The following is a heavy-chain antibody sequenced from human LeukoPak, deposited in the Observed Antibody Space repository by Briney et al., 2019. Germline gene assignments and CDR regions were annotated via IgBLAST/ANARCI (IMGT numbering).Heavy chain of an antibody. CDR1: GGSFSGYY. CDR3: ATSLRYCSSTSRYTVAAAPGY. J-gene: IGHJ4*02. CDR2: INHSGST. Sequence: SETLSLTCAVYGGSFSGYYWSWIRQPPGKGLEWIGEINHSGSTNYNPSLKSRVTISVDTSTNQCSLKLGSVTAADTAVYYCATSLRYCSSTSRYTVAAAPGYWGQGTLVTVSS. D-gene: IGHD2-2*02. V-gene: IGHV4-34*01.